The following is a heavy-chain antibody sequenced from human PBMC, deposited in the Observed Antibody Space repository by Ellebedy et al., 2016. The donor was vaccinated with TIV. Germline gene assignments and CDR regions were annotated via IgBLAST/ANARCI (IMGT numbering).Heavy chain of an antibody. CDR3: ARSGELES. CDR2: ISSTGYYI. V-gene: IGHV3-21*01. Sequence: LSLTCAASGFTFTSYSMTWVRQAPGTGLEWVSSISSTGYYIYYADSVKGRFTISRDDAMSSLFLQMNSLSAEDTAVYYCARSGELESWGQGTLVTVSS. D-gene: IGHD1-26*01. J-gene: IGHJ4*02. CDR1: GFTFTSYS.